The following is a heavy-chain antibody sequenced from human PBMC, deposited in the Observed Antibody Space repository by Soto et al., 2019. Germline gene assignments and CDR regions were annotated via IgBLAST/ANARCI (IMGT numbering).Heavy chain of an antibody. J-gene: IGHJ4*02. CDR2: VYYRGRS. CDR3: VSQPSTGPTQAYFED. V-gene: IGHV4-39*01. CDR1: GGSVTNSSYY. Sequence: SETLSFTCTVSGGSVTNSSYYWGWIRHSPGKGLEWIGSVYYRGRSSSKSSVTSRVTISVDTSKLRFSLSLNSVTDSDTAVYFCVSQPSTGPTQAYFEDWGPGALVPVSS.